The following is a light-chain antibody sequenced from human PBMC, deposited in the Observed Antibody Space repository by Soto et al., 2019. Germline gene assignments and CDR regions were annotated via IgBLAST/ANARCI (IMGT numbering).Light chain of an antibody. J-gene: IGKJ1*01. V-gene: IGKV3-11*01. CDR2: LTS. Sequence: EIVLTQSPATLSAFPGDRVTLSCRASQALNTRLAWYQPKPGQAPRLLIYLTSNRAAGVPARFSAWGSETDFTLTIGVVEPEDFAVYYCHQRQSWPRTFGQGTKVEIK. CDR1: QALNTR. CDR3: HQRQSWPRT.